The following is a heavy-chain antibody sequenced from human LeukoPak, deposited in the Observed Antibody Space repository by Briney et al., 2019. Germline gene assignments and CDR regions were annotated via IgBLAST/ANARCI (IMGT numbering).Heavy chain of an antibody. CDR2: ISGSGGST. V-gene: IGHV3-23*01. CDR3: AKPLGRFLEWLGFDP. Sequence: GGSLRLSCAASGFTFSSYAMSWVRQAPGKGLEWVSAISGSGGSTYYADSVKGRFTISRDNSKNTLYLQMNSLRAEDTAVYYCAKPLGRFLEWLGFDPWGQGTLVTVSS. CDR1: GFTFSSYA. D-gene: IGHD3-3*01. J-gene: IGHJ5*02.